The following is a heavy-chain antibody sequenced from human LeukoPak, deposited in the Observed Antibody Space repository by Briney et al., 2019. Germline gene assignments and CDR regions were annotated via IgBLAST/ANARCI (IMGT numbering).Heavy chain of an antibody. V-gene: IGHV4-34*03. J-gene: IGHJ4*02. CDR2: INHSGST. CDR1: GGSLNGFY. CDR3: WLEKVVAAYFDS. Sequence: SETLSLTCAVYGGSLNGFYWSWIRQAPGKGLEWIGEINHSGSTNYNPSLKSRVIISIDTSKNQFSLKMTSMTAADTAIYYCWLEKVVAAYFDSWGQGTLVTVSS. D-gene: IGHD2-15*01.